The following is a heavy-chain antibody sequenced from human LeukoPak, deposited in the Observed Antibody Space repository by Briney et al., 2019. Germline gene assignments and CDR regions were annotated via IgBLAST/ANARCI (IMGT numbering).Heavy chain of an antibody. J-gene: IGHJ4*02. CDR2: IYYSGST. V-gene: IGHV4-59*08. CDR1: GGSISSYY. D-gene: IGHD3-22*01. Sequence: SETLSLTCTVSGGSISSYYWNWIRQPPGKGLELIGDIYYSGSTNYNPPLKSRVTISVDTSKNQFSLKLSSVTAADTAVYYCARHFPPYYYDSSGYYPYFDYWGQGTLVTVSS. CDR3: ARHFPPYYYDSSGYYPYFDY.